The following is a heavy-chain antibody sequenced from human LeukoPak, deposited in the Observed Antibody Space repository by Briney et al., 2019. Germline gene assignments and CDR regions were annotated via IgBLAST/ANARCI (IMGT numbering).Heavy chain of an antibody. Sequence: GASVKVSCQASLYTFTTYDINWVRQATARGLEWMGWMNPNSGYTGYAQKFQGRVTITRDTSISTAYMELSSLRSEDTAVYYCARVAGSIDYWGQGTLVTVSS. D-gene: IGHD6-19*01. CDR3: ARVAGSIDY. V-gene: IGHV1-8*03. J-gene: IGHJ4*02. CDR1: LYTFTTYD. CDR2: MNPNSGYT.